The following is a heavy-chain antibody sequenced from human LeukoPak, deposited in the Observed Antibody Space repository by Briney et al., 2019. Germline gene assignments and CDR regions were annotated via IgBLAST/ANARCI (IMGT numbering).Heavy chain of an antibody. D-gene: IGHD6-6*01. CDR2: IHYSGTT. CDR3: ARFGTSSSRFFDQ. J-gene: IGHJ4*02. V-gene: IGHV4-59*01. Sequence: SETLSLTCSVSGDSISSSDWSWIRQPPGKGLEWIGYIHYSGTTNYYPSLKSRVTIALDTSKNQFSLKLNSVTAADTAVYYCARFGTSSSRFFDQWGQGTLVTVSS. CDR1: GDSISSSD.